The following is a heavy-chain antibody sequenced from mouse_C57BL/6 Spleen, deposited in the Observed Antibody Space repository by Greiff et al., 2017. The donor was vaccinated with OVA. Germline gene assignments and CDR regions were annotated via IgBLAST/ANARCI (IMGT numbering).Heavy chain of an antibody. CDR2: INPNNGGT. CDR3: ARYPLDDGYSGVFDY. V-gene: IGHV1-26*01. Sequence: EVKLQQSGPELVKPGASVKISCKASGYTFTDYYMNWVKQSHGKSLEWIGDINPNNGGTSYNQKFKGKATLTVDKSSSTAYMELRSLTSEDSAVYYCARYPLDDGYSGVFDYWGQGTTLTVSS. J-gene: IGHJ2*01. CDR1: GYTFTDYY. D-gene: IGHD2-3*01.